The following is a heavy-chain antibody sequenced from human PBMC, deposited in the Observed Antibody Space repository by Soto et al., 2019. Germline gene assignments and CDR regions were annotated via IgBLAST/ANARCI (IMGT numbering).Heavy chain of an antibody. Sequence: EVQLLEPGGGLVQPGGSLRLSCAASGFTFSSYAMSWVRQAPGKGLEWVSTISGSGGSTHYADSVKGRFTISRDNSKNSLYLQMNSLRAEDTAVYYCANFYGGNSAHTYTIDPWGQGTLVTVSS. CDR2: ISGSGGST. CDR3: ANFYGGNSAHTYTIDP. CDR1: GFTFSSYA. J-gene: IGHJ5*02. D-gene: IGHD2-21*02. V-gene: IGHV3-23*01.